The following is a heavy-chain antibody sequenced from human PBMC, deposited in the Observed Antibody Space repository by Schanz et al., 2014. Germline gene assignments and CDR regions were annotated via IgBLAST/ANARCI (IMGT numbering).Heavy chain of an antibody. CDR2: ISGSGGST. Sequence: VQLLESGGGLVQPGGSLRLSCAASGFTFTTHSMTWVRQAPGKGLEWVSAISGSGGSTYYADSVKGRFTISRDNSKNALYLQMNSLRAEDTAVYDCAKDPSHGDYDYYFDYWGQGALVTVSS. D-gene: IGHD3-22*01. V-gene: IGHV3-23*01. CDR1: GFTFTTHS. CDR3: AKDPSHGDYDYYFDY. J-gene: IGHJ4*02.